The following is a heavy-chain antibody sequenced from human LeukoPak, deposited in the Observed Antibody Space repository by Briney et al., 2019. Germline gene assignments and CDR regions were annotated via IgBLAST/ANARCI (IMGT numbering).Heavy chain of an antibody. D-gene: IGHD3-22*01. V-gene: IGHV3-21*01. CDR1: GFTLRTYS. J-gene: IGHJ6*02. Sequence: GGSLRLSCAASGFTLRTYSMNWVRQAPGKGLEWVSCISSSSSFIYYADSVKGRFTIPRDNAKNSVYLQMNSLRAEDTAVYYCASYYYDSSGSYWYYGMDVWGQGTTVTVSS. CDR2: ISSSSSFI. CDR3: ASYYYDSSGSYWYYGMDV.